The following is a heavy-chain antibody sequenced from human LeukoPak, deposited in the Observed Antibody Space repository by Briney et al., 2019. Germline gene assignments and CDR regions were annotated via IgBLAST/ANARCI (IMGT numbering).Heavy chain of an antibody. V-gene: IGHV3-7*01. CDR3: ARGVTGIRL. CDR2: IKEDGREK. D-gene: IGHD2-21*02. Sequence: GGSLRLSCEASGFTFSTYWMTWVRQPPGKGLEWVANIKEDGREKNYVDSVKGRFTISRDNAKNSLYLQMNSPRVEDTGVYYCARGVTGIRLWGRGTLVTVSS. J-gene: IGHJ4*02. CDR1: GFTFSTYW.